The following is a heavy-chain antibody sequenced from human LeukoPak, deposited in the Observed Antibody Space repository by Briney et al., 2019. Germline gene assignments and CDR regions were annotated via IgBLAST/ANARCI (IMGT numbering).Heavy chain of an antibody. J-gene: IGHJ4*02. CDR3: ARDGSPTYYYGSGIYFDY. CDR2: ISSSSSYI. D-gene: IGHD3-10*01. V-gene: IGHV3-21*01. CDR1: GFTFSSYS. Sequence: GGSLRLSCVASGFTFSSYSMNWVRQAPGKGLEWVSSISSSSSYIYYADSVKGRFTISRDNAKNSLYLQMNSLRAEDTAVYYCARDGSPTYYYGSGIYFDYWGQGTLVTVSS.